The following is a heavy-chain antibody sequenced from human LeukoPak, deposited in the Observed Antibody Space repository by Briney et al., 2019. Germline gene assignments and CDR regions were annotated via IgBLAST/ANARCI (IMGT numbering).Heavy chain of an antibody. CDR2: ISGSGGST. CDR3: AKDRSGATPRPLYYFDY. Sequence: GRSLRLSCAASGFTFSSYAMSWVRQAPGKGLEWVSAISGSGGSTYYADSVKGRFTISRDNSKNTLYLQMNSLRAEDTAVYYCAKDRSGATPRPLYYFDYWGQGTLVTVSS. V-gene: IGHV3-23*01. CDR1: GFTFSSYA. J-gene: IGHJ4*02. D-gene: IGHD1-26*01.